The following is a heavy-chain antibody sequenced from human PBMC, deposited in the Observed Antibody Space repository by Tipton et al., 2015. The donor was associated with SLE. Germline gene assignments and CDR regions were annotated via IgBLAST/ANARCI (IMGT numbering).Heavy chain of an antibody. CDR2: MFYSGST. J-gene: IGHJ5*02. V-gene: IGHV4-39*01. CDR3: VRQSLKITGLVAHNWFDP. CDR1: GGSISSYY. D-gene: IGHD3/OR15-3a*01. Sequence: TLSLTCTVSGGSISSYYWAWIRQPPGQGLEWIASMFYSGSTYHNPSLKSRATISVDTTKNQFSLKLTSVTAADTAVYYCVRQSLKITGLVAHNWFDPWGQGTLVTVSS.